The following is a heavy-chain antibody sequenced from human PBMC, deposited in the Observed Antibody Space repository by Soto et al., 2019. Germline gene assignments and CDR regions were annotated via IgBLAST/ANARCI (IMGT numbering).Heavy chain of an antibody. Sequence: GASVKVSCKASGGTFSSYAISWVRQAPGQGLEWMGGIIPIFGTANYAQKFQGRVTITADESTSTAYVELSSLRSEDTAVYYCAREGRGYSYGTFDYWGQGTLVTVSS. D-gene: IGHD5-18*01. V-gene: IGHV1-69*13. CDR2: IIPIFGTA. J-gene: IGHJ4*02. CDR1: GGTFSSYA. CDR3: AREGRGYSYGTFDY.